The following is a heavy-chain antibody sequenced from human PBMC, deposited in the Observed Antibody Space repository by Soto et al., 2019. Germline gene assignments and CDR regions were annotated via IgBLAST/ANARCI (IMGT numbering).Heavy chain of an antibody. D-gene: IGHD6-13*01. Sequence: SETLSLTCAVSSGSISGSNWWSWVRQPPGKGLEWIGEIYHSGSTNYNPSLKSRVTISVDKSKNQFSLKLSSVTAADTAVYYCARGKRPYSSSWYERYNWFDPLGQGTLVTVSS. CDR2: IYHSGST. V-gene: IGHV4-4*02. CDR1: SGSISGSNW. J-gene: IGHJ5*02. CDR3: ARGKRPYSSSWYERYNWFDP.